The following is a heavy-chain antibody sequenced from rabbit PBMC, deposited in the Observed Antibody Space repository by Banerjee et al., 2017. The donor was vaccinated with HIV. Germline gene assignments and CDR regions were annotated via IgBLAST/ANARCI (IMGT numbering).Heavy chain of an antibody. D-gene: IGHD4-1*01. V-gene: IGHV1S40*01. J-gene: IGHJ4*01. CDR1: GFTISTNFF. CDR3: ARDLAGAIGWNFNL. CDR2: IYAGISSA. Sequence: QQLVESGGGLVKPGASLALTCKASGFTISTNFFMCWVRQAPGKGLEWIGCIYAGISSAYYASWVKSRFTISSHNAQNTVTLQMTSLTAADTASYFCARDLAGAIGWNFNLWGQGTLVTVS.